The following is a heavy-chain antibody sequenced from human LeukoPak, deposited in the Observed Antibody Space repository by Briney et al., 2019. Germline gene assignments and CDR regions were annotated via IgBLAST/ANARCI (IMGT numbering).Heavy chain of an antibody. CDR3: ARVRGYSRCDY. V-gene: IGHV1-46*01. Sequence: ASVKVSCKAFGYIFTSYYMHSVRQAPGPGLEGMGIISPRVGTASHTHSLPDRVNMPRHTSPRTTYLPLSSLRSEATAVYFCARVRGYSRCDYWGQGILGTVSS. CDR2: ISPRVGTA. J-gene: IGHJ4*02. D-gene: IGHD5-18*01. CDR1: GYIFTSYY.